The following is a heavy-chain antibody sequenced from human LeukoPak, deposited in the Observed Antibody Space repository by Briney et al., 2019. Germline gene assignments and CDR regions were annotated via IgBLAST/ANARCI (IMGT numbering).Heavy chain of an antibody. CDR2: ITGSGINT. V-gene: IGHV3-23*01. CDR3: AKGGGSVGQ. J-gene: IGHJ4*02. CDR1: GFTFSNYA. Sequence: PGGSLRLSCAASGFTFSNYAMSWVRQAPGKGLQWVASITGSGINTYFADSVKGRFTISRDNSKNTVFLQMNGLRAEDTAVYYCAKGGGSVGQWGQGTLVTVSS. D-gene: IGHD1-26*01.